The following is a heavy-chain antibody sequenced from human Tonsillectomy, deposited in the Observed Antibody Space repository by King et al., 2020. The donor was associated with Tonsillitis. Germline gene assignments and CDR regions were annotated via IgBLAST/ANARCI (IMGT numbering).Heavy chain of an antibody. CDR2: IYAIGST. J-gene: IGHJ4*02. CDR1: GFSVNTAY. CDR3: ATGGSASVVATLDY. Sequence: VQLVESGGGLVRPGGSLRLSCAASGFSVNTAYMAWVRQAPGKGPEWVSVIYAIGSTYYADAVRGRFTLSRDNSKNTLNLLLNSLRAEDTAVYDCATGGSASVVATLDYWGQGTLVTVSS. D-gene: IGHD2-21*02. V-gene: IGHV3-53*01.